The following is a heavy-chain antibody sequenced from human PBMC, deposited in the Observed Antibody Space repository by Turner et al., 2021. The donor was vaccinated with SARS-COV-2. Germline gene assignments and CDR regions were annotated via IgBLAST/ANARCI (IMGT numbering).Heavy chain of an antibody. CDR2: INSDGSST. Sequence: EVQLMESGGGLVQPGGSLGLSCAASGLIFSSYWMHWVRQAPGKGLVWVSRINSDGSSTSYADSVKGRFTISRDNAKNTLYLQMNSRRAEDTAVYDCARDVVTATPGLDYWGQGTLVTVSS. V-gene: IGHV3-74*01. CDR1: GLIFSSYW. CDR3: ARDVVTATPGLDY. D-gene: IGHD2-15*01. J-gene: IGHJ4*02.